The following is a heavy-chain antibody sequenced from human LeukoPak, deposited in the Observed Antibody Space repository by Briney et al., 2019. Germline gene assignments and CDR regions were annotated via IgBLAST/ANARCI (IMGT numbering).Heavy chain of an antibody. CDR2: IYPTGTT. CDR1: SASVNSYF. J-gene: IGHJ4*02. CDR3: GRQGYTAPHHFFDY. V-gene: IGHV4-4*07. Sequence: PSETLSLTCTVSSASVNSYFWGWVRLPAGKGLEWLGRIYPTGTTYYNPSLKSRLTLSIETSKNQFSLTLRSATAADTAVYFCGRQGYTAPHHFFDYWSQGTQVTVSS. D-gene: IGHD5-18*01.